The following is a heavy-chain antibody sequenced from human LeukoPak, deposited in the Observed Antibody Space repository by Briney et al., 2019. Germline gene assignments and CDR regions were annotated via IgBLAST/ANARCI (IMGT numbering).Heavy chain of an antibody. J-gene: IGHJ4*02. Sequence: ASVKVSCKASGYTFTSYYMHWVRQAPGQGLEWMGIINPSGGRTNYAQKFQGRVTMTRDMSTSTVYMELSSLRSEDTAVYYCAGEESIGRYQFLHDSWGQGTLVTVSS. V-gene: IGHV1-46*01. CDR3: AGEESIGRYQFLHDS. D-gene: IGHD1-26*01. CDR1: GYTFTSYY. CDR2: INPSGGRT.